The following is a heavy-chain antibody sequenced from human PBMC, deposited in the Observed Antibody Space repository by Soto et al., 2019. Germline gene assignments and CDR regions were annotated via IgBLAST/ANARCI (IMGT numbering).Heavy chain of an antibody. J-gene: IGHJ4*02. Sequence: ASVKVSCKASGYTFTSYAMHWVRQAPGQRLEWMGWINAGNGNTKYSQKFQGRVTITRDTSASTAYMELSSLRSEDTAVYYCARDPPIQLWFIHYWGQRPIVTVSS. CDR3: ARDPPIQLWFIHY. CDR1: GYTFTSYA. V-gene: IGHV1-3*01. D-gene: IGHD5-18*01. CDR2: INAGNGNT.